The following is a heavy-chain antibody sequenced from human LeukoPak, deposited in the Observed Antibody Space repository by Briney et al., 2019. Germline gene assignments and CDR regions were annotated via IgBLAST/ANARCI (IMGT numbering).Heavy chain of an antibody. CDR1: GFTFSTYD. Sequence: PGGSLRLSCAASGFTFSTYDMHWVRRAPGKGLEWVSAISTTDDTYHPGSVKGRFTISRENAESSLYLQMNSLRAEDTAVYYCARGRSGSYFDSWGQGTLVAVSS. J-gene: IGHJ4*02. V-gene: IGHV3-13*04. CDR3: ARGRSGSYFDS. CDR2: ISTTDDT. D-gene: IGHD1-26*01.